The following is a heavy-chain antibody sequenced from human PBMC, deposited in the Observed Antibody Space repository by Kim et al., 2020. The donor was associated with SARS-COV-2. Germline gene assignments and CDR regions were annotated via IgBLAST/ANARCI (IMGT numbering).Heavy chain of an antibody. CDR2: IKSRVDGETT. CDR3: AIETSRTGNFWDH. Sequence: GGSLRLSCEVSGFSFSSAWMSWVRRAPGKGLEWVARIKSRVDGETTDYAAPVKGRFAISRDDSRDTLFLQMNSPKTEDTAVYYCAIETSRTGNFWDHWGQGALVTVSS. CDR1: GFSFSSAW. V-gene: IGHV3-15*01. J-gene: IGHJ4*02.